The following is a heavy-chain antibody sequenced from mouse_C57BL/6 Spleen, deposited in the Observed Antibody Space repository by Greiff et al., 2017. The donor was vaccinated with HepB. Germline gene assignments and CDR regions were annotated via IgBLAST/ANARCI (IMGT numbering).Heavy chain of an antibody. CDR3: ARGSYSNLSMDY. J-gene: IGHJ4*01. CDR2: INPSTGGT. D-gene: IGHD2-5*01. CDR1: GYSFTGYY. V-gene: IGHV1-42*01. Sequence: VQLQQSGPELVKPGASVMISCKASGYSFTGYYMNWVKQSPEKSLEWIGEINPSTGGTTYNQKFKAKATLTVDKSSSTAYMQLKSLTSEDSAVYYCARGSYSNLSMDYWGQGTSVTVSS.